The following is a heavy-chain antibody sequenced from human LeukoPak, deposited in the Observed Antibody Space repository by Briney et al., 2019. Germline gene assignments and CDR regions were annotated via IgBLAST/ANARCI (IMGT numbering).Heavy chain of an antibody. CDR2: ISSSSYI. CDR3: ASDGDYVYWFDP. J-gene: IGHJ5*02. Sequence: GGSLRLSCAASGFTFSSYSMNWVRQAPGKGLEWVSSISSSSYIYYADSVKGRFTISRDNAKNSLYLQMNSLRAEDTAVYYCASDGDYVYWFDPWGQGTLVTVSS. D-gene: IGHD4-17*01. CDR1: GFTFSSYS. V-gene: IGHV3-21*01.